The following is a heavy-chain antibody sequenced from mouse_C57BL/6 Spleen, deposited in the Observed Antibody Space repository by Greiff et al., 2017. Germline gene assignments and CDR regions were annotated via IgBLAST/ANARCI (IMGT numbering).Heavy chain of an antibody. Sequence: EVKLMESGGGLVQPGGSLKLSCAASGFTFSDYYMYWVRQTPEKRLEWVAYISNGGGSTYYPDNVKGRFTISSDNAKNTLYLQMSRLKSEDTAMYYCASSIYYDYLYYAMDYWGKGTSVTVSS. CDR1: GFTFSDYY. J-gene: IGHJ4*01. CDR2: ISNGGGST. CDR3: ASSIYYDYLYYAMDY. D-gene: IGHD2-4*01. V-gene: IGHV5-12*01.